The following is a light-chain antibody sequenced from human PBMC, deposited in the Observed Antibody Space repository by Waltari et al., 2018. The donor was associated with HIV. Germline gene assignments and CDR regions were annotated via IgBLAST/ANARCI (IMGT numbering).Light chain of an antibody. CDR1: QSISTY. CDR2: AAS. V-gene: IGKV1-39*01. Sequence: DLQMTQSPSSLSASVGDRVTITCRASQSISTYLNWSQQKPGEAPKLLIYAASSLQSGVPSRFSGSGSGTDFTLTISNLQPEDFAIYYCQQSYRTLTFGGGTKMDIK. J-gene: IGKJ4*01. CDR3: QQSYRTLT.